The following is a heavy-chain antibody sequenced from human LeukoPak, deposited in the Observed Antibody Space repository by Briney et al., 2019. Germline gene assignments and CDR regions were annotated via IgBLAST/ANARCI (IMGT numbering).Heavy chain of an antibody. CDR1: GYSISSGYY. J-gene: IGHJ6*02. Sequence: SETLSLTCTVSGYSISSGYYWGWIRQPPGKGLEWIGSNYHSGSTYYNPSLKSRVTISVDTSKNQSSLKLSSVTAADTAVYYCARDIVVAGGHYGMDVWGQGTTVTVSS. D-gene: IGHD3-22*01. V-gene: IGHV4-38-2*02. CDR3: ARDIVVAGGHYGMDV. CDR2: NYHSGST.